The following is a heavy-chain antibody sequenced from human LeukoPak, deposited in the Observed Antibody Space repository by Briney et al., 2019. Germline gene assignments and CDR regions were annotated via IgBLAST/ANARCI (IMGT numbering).Heavy chain of an antibody. Sequence: GGSLRLSCAVSGFTFSDHFLDWVRQAPGKGLEWVGRSRNKAKSYTAEYGASVKGRFTISRDDSKSTLYLQMNSLKTEDTAVYYCARVGSVAGSDYLDYWGQGTLVTVSS. CDR2: SRNKAKSYTA. CDR1: GFTFSDHF. J-gene: IGHJ4*02. V-gene: IGHV3-72*01. CDR3: ARVGSVAGSDYLDY. D-gene: IGHD6-19*01.